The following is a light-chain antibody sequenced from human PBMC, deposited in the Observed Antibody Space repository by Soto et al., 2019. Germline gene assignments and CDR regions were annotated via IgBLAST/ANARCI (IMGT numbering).Light chain of an antibody. J-gene: IGLJ1*01. Sequence: QSALTQPASVSGSPGQSITISCTGTSSDVGSYNYVSWHQQHPGQAPKLMIYEVTHRASGIPDRFSASKSGNTASLTISGLQAGDEADYYGSSYRSSSTYVFGTGTKLTVL. CDR1: SSDVGSYNY. V-gene: IGLV2-14*01. CDR2: EVT. CDR3: SSYRSSSTYV.